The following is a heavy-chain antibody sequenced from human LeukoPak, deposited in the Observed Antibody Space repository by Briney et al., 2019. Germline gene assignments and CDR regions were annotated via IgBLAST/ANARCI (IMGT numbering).Heavy chain of an antibody. CDR2: LYYGGGN. CDR3: AARRPNYYDSSGYSYYFDS. V-gene: IGHV4-39*01. Sequence: PSETLSLTCTVSGGSITNSDHFWGWVRQPPGKGLEWIGSLYYGGGNYQNPSLKSRVTISVDTSKNQVSLKLSSVTAADTAVYYCAARRPNYYDSSGYSYYFDSWGQGTLVTVSS. CDR1: GGSITNSDHF. J-gene: IGHJ4*02. D-gene: IGHD3-22*01.